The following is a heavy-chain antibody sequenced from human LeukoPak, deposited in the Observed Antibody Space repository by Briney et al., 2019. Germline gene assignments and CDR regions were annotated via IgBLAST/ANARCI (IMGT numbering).Heavy chain of an antibody. J-gene: IGHJ5*02. D-gene: IGHD1-14*01. V-gene: IGHV4-59*08. CDR3: ARHPRGRRTNWFDP. Sequence: SETLSLTCTVSGGSIRSYYWNWIRQPSGKGLEWIGHMYYSGTTNYNPSLKSRVTVSVDTSKNQFSLKLSSVTAADTAVYYCARHPRGRRTNWFDPWGQGTLVTVSS. CDR1: GGSIRSYY. CDR2: MYYSGTT.